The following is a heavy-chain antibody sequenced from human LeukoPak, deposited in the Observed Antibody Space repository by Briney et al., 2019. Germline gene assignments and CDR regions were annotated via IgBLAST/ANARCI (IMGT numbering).Heavy chain of an antibody. V-gene: IGHV3-64*01. CDR1: GFSLSSYG. D-gene: IGHD1-1*01. J-gene: IGHJ4*02. Sequence: GGSLRLSCAASGFSLSSYGMYWVRQAPGKGLEYVSAISNNGGTTYYANSVKGRFTISRDNSKNTLHLQMGSLRVEDMAVYYCARGTYGLPDYWGQGTLVTVSS. CDR3: ARGTYGLPDY. CDR2: ISNNGGTT.